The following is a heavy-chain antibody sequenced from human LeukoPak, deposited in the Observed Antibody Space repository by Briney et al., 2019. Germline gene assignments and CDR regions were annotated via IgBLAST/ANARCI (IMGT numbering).Heavy chain of an antibody. CDR2: VYHRGST. V-gene: IGHV4-4*02. CDR3: ARRDYYDSTGYFDL. D-gene: IGHD3-22*01. Sequence: PSETLSLTCAVSCGSISGDYWWTWGRQPPGKGLYRIGEVYHRGSTNYNPSLKSRVTISVDKSKNQFSLKLSSVTAAEPAVYYCARRDYYDSTGYFDLWGRGTLVTVSS. J-gene: IGHJ2*01. CDR1: CGSISGDYW.